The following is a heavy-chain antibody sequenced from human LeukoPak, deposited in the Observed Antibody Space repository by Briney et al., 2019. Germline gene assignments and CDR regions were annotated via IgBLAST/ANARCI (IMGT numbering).Heavy chain of an antibody. Sequence: SETLSLTCTVSGGSISSGGYYWSWIRQPPGKGLEWIGYIYPSGSTYYNPSLKSRVTISVDRSKNQFSLKLSSVTAADRAVYYCARGSVVILDYWGQGTLVTVSS. CDR3: ARGSVVILDY. J-gene: IGHJ4*02. V-gene: IGHV4-30-2*01. CDR2: IYPSGST. D-gene: IGHD3-22*01. CDR1: GGSISSGGYY.